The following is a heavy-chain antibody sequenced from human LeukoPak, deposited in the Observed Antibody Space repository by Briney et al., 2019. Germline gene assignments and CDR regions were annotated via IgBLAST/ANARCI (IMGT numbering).Heavy chain of an antibody. J-gene: IGHJ4*02. D-gene: IGHD3-22*01. V-gene: IGHV4-39*01. Sequence: SETLSLTCTVSGGSISSSSYYWGWIRQPPGKGLEWIGSIYYSGSTYYNPSLKSRFTISVDTSKNQFSLKLSSVTAADTAVYYCARRYYDSSGYIFDYWGQGTPVTVSS. CDR2: IYYSGST. CDR1: GGSISSSSYY. CDR3: ARRYYDSSGYIFDY.